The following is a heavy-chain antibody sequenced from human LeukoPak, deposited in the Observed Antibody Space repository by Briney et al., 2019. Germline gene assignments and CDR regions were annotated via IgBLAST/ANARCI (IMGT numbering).Heavy chain of an antibody. Sequence: SETLSLSCSVSGDSVTSHGWSWVRQPPGKGLEWIGYVYASGANSDNCNPSLKSRVTISVDTSRNQFSLRLNSVTAADTAIYYCARDNVGSLDLWGQGTLVTVPS. CDR2: VYASGAN. V-gene: IGHV4-59*02. J-gene: IGHJ5*02. CDR3: ARDNVGSLDL. CDR1: GDSVTSHG. D-gene: IGHD3-10*01.